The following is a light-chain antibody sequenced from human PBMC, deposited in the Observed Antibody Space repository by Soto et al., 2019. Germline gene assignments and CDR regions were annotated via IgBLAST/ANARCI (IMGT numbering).Light chain of an antibody. V-gene: IGKV3-11*01. CDR1: QSVSSY. J-gene: IGKJ3*01. CDR3: QQRSNWPLFT. CDR2: DAS. Sequence: EIVLTQSPATLSLSPGERATLSCRASQSVSSYLAWYQQKPGQAPRLLIYDASNRATGIPARFSGSGSVTDFTLNISSLVPEDFAVYYCQQRSNWPLFTFGPGTKVDIK.